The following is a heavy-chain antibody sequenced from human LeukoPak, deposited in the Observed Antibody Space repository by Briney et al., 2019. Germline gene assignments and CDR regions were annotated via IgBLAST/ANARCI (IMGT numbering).Heavy chain of an antibody. V-gene: IGHV4-4*07. Sequence: PSETLSLTCAVYGGSFSGYYWSWIRQPAGKGLEWIGRIYTSGSTNYNPSLKSRVTMSVDTSKNQFSLKLSSVTAADTAVYYCARDGTDYYDSSVDYWGQGTLVTVSS. CDR3: ARDGTDYYDSSVDY. CDR2: IYTSGST. CDR1: GGSFSGYY. J-gene: IGHJ4*02. D-gene: IGHD3-22*01.